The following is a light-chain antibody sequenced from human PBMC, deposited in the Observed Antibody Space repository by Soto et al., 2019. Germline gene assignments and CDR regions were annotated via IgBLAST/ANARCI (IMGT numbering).Light chain of an antibody. V-gene: IGKV3-20*01. Sequence: EIVLTQSPGTLSLSPGERATLSCSASQNVDSTYLAWYRQKPGQAPRLLIYGASSRATGIPDRFSGSGSGTDFTFTISRLEPEDFAVYYCQQYSSSLPTFGQGTKVDIK. CDR2: GAS. CDR1: QNVDSTY. J-gene: IGKJ1*01. CDR3: QQYSSSLPT.